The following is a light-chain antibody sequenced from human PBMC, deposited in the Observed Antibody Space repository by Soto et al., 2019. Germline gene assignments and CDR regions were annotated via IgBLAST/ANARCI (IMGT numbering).Light chain of an antibody. Sequence: DIQMTQSPSSLSASVGDRVTITCRASQGISTYLNWFQHKSGKAPKHLIYAASSLQSGVPSRFSGSGSGTDFTLTITSLQPEDFATYYCQQSYRTPRTFGQGTKVEIK. CDR1: QGISTY. CDR2: AAS. J-gene: IGKJ1*01. V-gene: IGKV1-39*01. CDR3: QQSYRTPRT.